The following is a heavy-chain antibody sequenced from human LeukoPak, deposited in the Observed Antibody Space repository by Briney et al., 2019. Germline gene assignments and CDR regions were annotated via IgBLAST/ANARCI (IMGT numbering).Heavy chain of an antibody. CDR1: GFTFSSYG. J-gene: IGHJ4*02. CDR2: KWYDGSNK. D-gene: IGHD2/OR15-2a*01. CDR3: AREGPRGNSQFDY. Sequence: PGRSLRLSCAASGFTFSSYGMHWVRQAPGKGLEWVALKWYDGSNKYYTDSVKGRLTISRDNSKNTLYLQMNSLRAEDTAIYYCAREGPRGNSQFDYWGQGTLVTVSS. V-gene: IGHV3-33*01.